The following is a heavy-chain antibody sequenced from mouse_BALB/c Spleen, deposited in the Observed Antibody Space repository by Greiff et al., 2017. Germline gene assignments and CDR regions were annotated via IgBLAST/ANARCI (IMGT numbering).Heavy chain of an antibody. J-gene: IGHJ3*01. CDR1: GFTFSSYA. V-gene: IGHV5-6-5*01. CDR2: ISSGGST. CDR3: ARREAY. Sequence: EVQRVESGGGLVKPGGSLKLSCAASGFTFSSYAMSWVRQTPEKRLEWVASISSGGSTYYPDSVKGRFTISRDNARNILYLQMSSLRSEDTAMYYCARREAYWGQGTLVTVSA.